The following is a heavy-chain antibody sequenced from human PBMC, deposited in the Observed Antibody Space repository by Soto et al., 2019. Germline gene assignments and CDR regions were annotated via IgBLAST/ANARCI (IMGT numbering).Heavy chain of an antibody. D-gene: IGHD1-26*01. J-gene: IGHJ4*02. V-gene: IGHV1-2*02. CDR3: AKENSSYVH. Sequence: QAQLVQSGAEAKRPGTSVKVSCKVSGYTFTNYFHWIRQAPGQGLESMGWMNPNDGDTEYARTFRGRVTLTRATFITTAYMELSSLTSDDTAVYNCAKENSSYVHWGQATLVTVSS. CDR2: MNPNDGDT. CDR1: GYTFTNY.